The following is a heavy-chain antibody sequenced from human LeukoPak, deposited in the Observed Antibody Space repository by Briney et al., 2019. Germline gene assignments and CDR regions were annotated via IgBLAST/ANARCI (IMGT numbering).Heavy chain of an antibody. CDR2: INPNSGGT. CDR3: ARGVATIRGSYYYGMDV. V-gene: IGHV1-2*02. CDR1: GGTFSSHA. J-gene: IGHJ6*02. Sequence: ASVKVSCKASGGTFSSHAISWVRQAPGQGLEWMGWINPNSGGTNYAQKFQGRVTMTRDTSISTAYMELSRLRSDDTAVYYCARGVATIRGSYYYGMDVWGQGTTVTVSS. D-gene: IGHD5-12*01.